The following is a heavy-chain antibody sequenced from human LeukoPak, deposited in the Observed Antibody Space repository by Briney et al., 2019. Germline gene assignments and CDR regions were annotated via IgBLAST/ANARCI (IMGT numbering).Heavy chain of an antibody. CDR1: GGSFSGYY. D-gene: IGHD6-13*01. CDR3: ARGVYIAAAQYAY. V-gene: IGHV4-34*01. CDR2: INHSGTT. Sequence: PSETLSLTCAVYGGSFSGYYWSWIRQPPGKGLEWIGEINHSGTTNYNPSLKSRVTISVDTSKNQFSLKLSSVTAADTAVYYCARGVYIAAAQYAYWGQGTLVTVSS. J-gene: IGHJ4*02.